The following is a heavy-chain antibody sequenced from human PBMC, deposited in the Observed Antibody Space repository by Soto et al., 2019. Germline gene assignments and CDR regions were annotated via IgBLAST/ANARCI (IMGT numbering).Heavy chain of an antibody. J-gene: IGHJ4*02. CDR3: AKEAVGGYCSGGSCYSPFDY. V-gene: IGHV3-9*01. CDR2: ISWNSRSI. D-gene: IGHD2-15*01. CDR1: GFLFDDYA. Sequence: EVQLVESGGGLVQPGRSLRLSCAASGFLFDDYAMHWVRQAPGKGLEWVSGISWNSRSIGCADSVKGRFTISRDKAKNSLYLQMNSLRAEDTALYYCAKEAVGGYCSGGSCYSPFDYWGQGTLVTVSS.